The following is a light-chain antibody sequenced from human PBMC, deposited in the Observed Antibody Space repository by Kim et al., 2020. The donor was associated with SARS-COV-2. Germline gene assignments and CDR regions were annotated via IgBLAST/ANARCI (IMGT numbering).Light chain of an antibody. CDR2: KDS. J-gene: IGLJ1*01. CDR3: QVWDSSTYV. CDR1: NIGSKK. Sequence: SVDLGQRARITWRGNNIGSKKVHWYQQKPGQAPVLVIYKDSNRPSGIPERFSGSNSGNTATLTISRTQAGDEADYYCQVWDSSTYVFGTGTKVTVL. V-gene: IGLV3-9*01.